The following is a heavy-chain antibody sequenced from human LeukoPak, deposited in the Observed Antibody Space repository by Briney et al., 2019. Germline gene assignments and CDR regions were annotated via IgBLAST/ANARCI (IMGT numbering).Heavy chain of an antibody. J-gene: IGHJ3*02. CDR2: IYPGDSDT. Sequence: GESLKISCKASENSFTTSWIGWVRQMPGRGLEWMGIIYPGDSDTRYSPSFQGQVSMSVDKSITTAYLQWSSLKASDTAIYYCARQAYGSHFDAFDIWGQGTMVTVSS. D-gene: IGHD3-22*01. CDR1: ENSFTTSW. V-gene: IGHV5-51*01. CDR3: ARQAYGSHFDAFDI.